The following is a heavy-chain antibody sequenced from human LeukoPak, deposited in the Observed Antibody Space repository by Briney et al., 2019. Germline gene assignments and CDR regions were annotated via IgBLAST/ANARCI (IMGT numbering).Heavy chain of an antibody. CDR2: ISYDGSNK. CDR1: GFTFSSYG. V-gene: IGHV3-30*18. D-gene: IGHD4/OR15-4a*01. CDR3: AKQSGADRGHLDF. Sequence: GGSLRLSCAASGFTFSSYGMHWVRQAPGKGLEWVAIISYDGSNKYYADSVKGRFTIPRDNSKNTLYLQMNSLRPEDTAVYYCAKQSGADRGHLDFWGQGTLVTVSS. J-gene: IGHJ4*02.